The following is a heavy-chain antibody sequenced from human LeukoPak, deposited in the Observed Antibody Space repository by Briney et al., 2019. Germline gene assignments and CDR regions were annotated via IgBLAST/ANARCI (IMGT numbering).Heavy chain of an antibody. J-gene: IGHJ4*02. D-gene: IGHD2-15*01. CDR1: GFTFSSYG. CDR2: ISYDGSNK. Sequence: GGSLGLSCAASGFTFSSYGMHWVRQAPGKGLEWVAVISYDGSNKYYADSVKGRFTISRDNSKNTLYLQMNSLRAEDTAVYYCAKEGSFDYWGQGTLVTVSS. V-gene: IGHV3-30*18. CDR3: AKEGSFDY.